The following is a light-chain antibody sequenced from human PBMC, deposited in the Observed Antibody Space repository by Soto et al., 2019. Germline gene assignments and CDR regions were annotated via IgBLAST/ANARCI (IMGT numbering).Light chain of an antibody. CDR2: EVN. J-gene: IGLJ3*02. CDR1: SSDIGGYNS. Sequence: QSVLTQPPSASGSPGQSVTISCTGTSSDIGGYNSVSWYQQHPGKAPRLMIYEVNKRPSGVPDRFSGSKSGYTASLTVPGLQTEDEAFYYCRSSAGIYHYLVFGGGTQLTVL. V-gene: IGLV2-8*01. CDR3: RSSAGIYHYLV.